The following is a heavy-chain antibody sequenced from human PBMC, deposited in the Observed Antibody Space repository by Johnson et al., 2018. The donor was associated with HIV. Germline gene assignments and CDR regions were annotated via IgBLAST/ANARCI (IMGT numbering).Heavy chain of an antibody. D-gene: IGHD3-10*01. Sequence: QVQLVESGGGVVQPGRSLRLSCAASGFTFSSYAMHWVRQAPGKGLEWVAVISYDGSNKYYADSVKGRFTISRDNSKNTLYLQMNSLRAEDTAVYYCARALKTAKVEIYYDGSGSSGDAFDIWGQGTMVTVSS. CDR1: GFTFSSYA. CDR3: ARALKTAKVEIYYDGSGSSGDAFDI. J-gene: IGHJ3*02. CDR2: ISYDGSNK. V-gene: IGHV3-30-3*01.